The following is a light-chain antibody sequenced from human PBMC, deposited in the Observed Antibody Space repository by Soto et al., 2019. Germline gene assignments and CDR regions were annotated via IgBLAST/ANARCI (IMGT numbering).Light chain of an antibody. V-gene: IGKV3-15*01. CDR1: QGIGST. CDR3: HHSGT. J-gene: IGKJ1*01. CDR2: DSN. Sequence: EIVLTQSPATLSVSPGERVALSCRASQGIGSTLAWYRQQPGQAPGLLIYDSNIRATGVPARFSGTRSGTEFTLTISGLQSEDFAVYYCHHSGTFGQGTKVDIK.